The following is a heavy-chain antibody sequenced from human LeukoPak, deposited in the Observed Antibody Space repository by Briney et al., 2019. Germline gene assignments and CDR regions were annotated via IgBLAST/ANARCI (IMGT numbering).Heavy chain of an antibody. CDR2: FDPEDGET. CDR3: ATSSSTSHLAFDI. D-gene: IGHD2-2*01. J-gene: IGHJ3*02. Sequence: GASVKVSCKVSGYTLTELSMHWVRQAPGKGLEWMGGFDPEDGETIYAQKFQGRVTVTEDTSTDTAYMELSSLRSEDTAVYYCATSSSTSHLAFDIWGQGTMVTVSS. CDR1: GYTLTELS. V-gene: IGHV1-24*01.